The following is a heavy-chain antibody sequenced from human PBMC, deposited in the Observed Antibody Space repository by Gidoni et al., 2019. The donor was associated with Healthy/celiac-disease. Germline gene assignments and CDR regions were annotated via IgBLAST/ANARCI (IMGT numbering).Heavy chain of an antibody. CDR3: ARGEYSSSGYVY. D-gene: IGHD6-13*01. CDR1: GGSISSGGYS. J-gene: IGHJ4*02. V-gene: IGHV4-30-2*01. Sequence: QLQLQESGSGLVKPSQTLSLTCAVSGGSISSGGYSWSWIRQPPGKGLEWIGYIYHSGSTYYNPSLKSRVTISVDRSKNQFSLKLSSVTAADTAVYYCARGEYSSSGYVYWGQGTLVTVSS. CDR2: IYHSGST.